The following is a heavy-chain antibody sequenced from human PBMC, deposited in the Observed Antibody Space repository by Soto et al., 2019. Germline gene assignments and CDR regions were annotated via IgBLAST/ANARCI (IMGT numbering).Heavy chain of an antibody. CDR3: VKDFGYYYDYAFDV. J-gene: IGHJ3*01. V-gene: IGHV3-9*01. Sequence: EVQLEESGGGLVQAGRSLRLSCAASRFTFDDYALHWVRQAPGKGLEWVSGISWNSAIISYGDSVKGRFSITRDNAKKYVYLQMDSLRPEDTALYYCVKDFGYYYDYAFDVWGQGTMVTVSP. CDR2: ISWNSAII. CDR1: RFTFDDYA. D-gene: IGHD3-22*01.